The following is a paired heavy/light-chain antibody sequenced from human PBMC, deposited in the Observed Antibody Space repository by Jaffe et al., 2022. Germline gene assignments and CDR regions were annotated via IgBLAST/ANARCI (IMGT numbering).Heavy chain of an antibody. J-gene: IGHJ4*02. D-gene: IGHD1-20*01. CDR3: ATERHVSGTIYLDY. V-gene: IGHV3-23*01. Sequence: EVHLLESGGGLVQPGGSLRLSCAASGFTFSNFAMSWVRQAPGKGLEWVSAINGGDTYYPDSVRGRFTISRDNSKKTLYLQMNGLQAEDTAIYYCATERHVSGTIYLDYWGRGTLVTVSS. CDR2: INGGDT. CDR1: GFTFSNFA.
Light chain of an antibody. CDR2: GNN. CDR3: QTFDTTTGWV. Sequence: SYELTQPLSVSVAPGQTAIITCGGNNIGGKHVHWYQRRPGQAPVVVIYGNNNRPSGVPERFSASTSGNTATLTISRAQAGDEADYYCQTFDTTTGWVFGGGTKLTV. V-gene: IGLV3-9*01. CDR1: NIGGKH. J-gene: IGLJ2*01.